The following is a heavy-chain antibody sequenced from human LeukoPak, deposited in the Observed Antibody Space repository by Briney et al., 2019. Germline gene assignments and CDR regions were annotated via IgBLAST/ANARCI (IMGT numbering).Heavy chain of an antibody. D-gene: IGHD6-19*01. CDR1: GYTFTGYY. J-gene: IGHJ5*02. V-gene: IGHV1-2*02. Sequence: ASVKVSCTASGYTFTGYYIHWVRQAPGQGLEWMGWINPNSGGTKYAQKFQGRVTMTRDTSISTAYMGLSRLRSDDTAVYYCAKGRVVAGTKSLTYNWFDPWGQGTLVTVSS. CDR3: AKGRVVAGTKSLTYNWFDP. CDR2: INPNSGGT.